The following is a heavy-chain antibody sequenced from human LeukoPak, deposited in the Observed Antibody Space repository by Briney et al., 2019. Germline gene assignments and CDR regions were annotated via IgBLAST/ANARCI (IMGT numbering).Heavy chain of an antibody. CDR2: IYPGDSDT. Sequence: GESLKISCKASGYSFTNYWIGWVRQMPGKGLEWMGIIYPGDSDTRYSPSFQGQVSISADKSINTAYLQWSSLKASDTAMYYCAGQIYSYGQGDYWGQGTLVTISS. D-gene: IGHD5-18*01. V-gene: IGHV5-51*01. CDR3: AGQIYSYGQGDY. CDR1: GYSFTNYW. J-gene: IGHJ4*02.